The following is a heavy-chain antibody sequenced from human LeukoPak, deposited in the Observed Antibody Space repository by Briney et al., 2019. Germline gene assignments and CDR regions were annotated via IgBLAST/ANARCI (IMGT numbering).Heavy chain of an antibody. J-gene: IGHJ6*01. CDR2: IYYSGST. CDR3: ARQVPAAHYYYYYGMDV. D-gene: IGHD2-2*01. Sequence: PSQTLSLTCTVSGGSISSGGYYWSWIRQHPGKGLEWIGYIYYSGSTYYNPSLKSRVTISVDTSKNQFSLKLSSVTAADTAVYYCARQVPAAHYYYYYGMDVWGKGPRSPSPQ. CDR1: GGSISSGGYY. V-gene: IGHV4-31*03.